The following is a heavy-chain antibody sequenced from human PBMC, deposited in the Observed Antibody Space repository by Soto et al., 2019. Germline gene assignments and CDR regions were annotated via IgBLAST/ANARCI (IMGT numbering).Heavy chain of an antibody. CDR1: GGSISSYY. Sequence: PSETLSLTCTVSGGSISSYYWSWIRQPPGKGLEWIGYIYPNGSTNYNPSLRGRVAISIDKSKNQFSLRLDSVFAADAAVYFCARMRGLGEISPFFDHWGQGTLVTVSS. V-gene: IGHV4-59*01. D-gene: IGHD3-16*02. J-gene: IGHJ4*02. CDR3: ARMRGLGEISPFFDH. CDR2: IYPNGST.